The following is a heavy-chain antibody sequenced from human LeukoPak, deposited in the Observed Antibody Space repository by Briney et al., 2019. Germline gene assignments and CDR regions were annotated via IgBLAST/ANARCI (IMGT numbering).Heavy chain of an antibody. D-gene: IGHD1-26*01. Sequence: GASVKVSCKASGYAFSNYYIHWVRQAPAQGLEWMGIIRPRDGDTNYAQKFQGRDTMTRDMSSSTVYMELSSLTYEDWAVYYCAREVGAQDYWGQGTLVTVSS. J-gene: IGHJ4*02. CDR3: AREVGAQDY. V-gene: IGHV1-46*01. CDR2: IRPRDGDT. CDR1: GYAFSNYY.